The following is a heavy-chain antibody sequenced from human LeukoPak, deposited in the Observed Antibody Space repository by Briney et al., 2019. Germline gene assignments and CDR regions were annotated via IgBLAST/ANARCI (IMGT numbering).Heavy chain of an antibody. D-gene: IGHD6-13*01. CDR2: IYYSGST. V-gene: IGHV4-59*01. CDR3: ARNIAALDAFDI. J-gene: IGHJ3*02. Sequence: SETPSLTCTVSRGSISSYYWSWIRQPPGKGLEWIGYIYYSGSTNYNPSLKSRVTISVDTSKNQFSLKLSSVTAADTAVYYCARNIAALDAFDIWGQGTMVTVSS. CDR1: RGSISSYY.